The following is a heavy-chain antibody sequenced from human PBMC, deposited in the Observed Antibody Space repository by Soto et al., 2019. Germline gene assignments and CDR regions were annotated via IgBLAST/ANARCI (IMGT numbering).Heavy chain of an antibody. D-gene: IGHD6-6*01. CDR1: GGSFSCYY. V-gene: IGHV4-34*01. Sequence: SETLSLTCAVYGGSFSCYYLTWIRQPPGTGLEWIGEINHSGSTNYNPSLKSRVTISVDTSKNQFSLRLTSVIAADTAVYYCERDTSSSSSRAEYFQFWGKATQVTSPQ. J-gene: IGHJ4*02. CDR2: INHSGST. CDR3: ERDTSSSSSRAEYFQF.